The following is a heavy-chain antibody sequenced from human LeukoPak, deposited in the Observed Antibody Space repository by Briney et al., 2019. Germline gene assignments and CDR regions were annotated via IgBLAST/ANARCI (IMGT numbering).Heavy chain of an antibody. CDR1: GFTFSSYA. CDR3: ATPPPVLRYFDWLLPPDAFDI. J-gene: IGHJ3*02. CDR2: ISGSGGST. V-gene: IGHV3-23*01. Sequence: GGSLRLSCAASGFTFSSYAMSWVRQAPGKGLEWVSGISGSGGSTYYADSVKGRFTISRDNSKNTLYLQMNSLRAEDTAVYYCATPPPVLRYFDWLLPPDAFDIWGQGTMVTVSS. D-gene: IGHD3-9*01.